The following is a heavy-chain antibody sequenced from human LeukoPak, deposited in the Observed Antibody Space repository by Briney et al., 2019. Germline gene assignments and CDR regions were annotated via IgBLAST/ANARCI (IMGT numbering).Heavy chain of an antibody. V-gene: IGHV4-39*01. CDR2: IYYCGST. J-gene: IGHJ3*02. Sequence: SETLSLTCTVSGGSISSSSYYWGWLRQPPGTGREGMGSIYYCGSTYYNPSLNSRATISVDTSKNQFALKASPVTAADTAVYYCARQQLQGPLDAFDIWGQGTMVTVSS. CDR3: ARQQLQGPLDAFDI. CDR1: GGSISSSSYY. D-gene: IGHD6-6*01.